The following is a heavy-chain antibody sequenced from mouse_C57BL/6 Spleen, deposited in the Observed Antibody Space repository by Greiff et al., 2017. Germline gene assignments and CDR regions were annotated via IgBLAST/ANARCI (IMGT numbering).Heavy chain of an antibody. V-gene: IGHV3-6*01. J-gene: IGHJ4*01. CDR3: ATIYYGNYVYAMDY. D-gene: IGHD2-1*01. Sequence: EVQLVESGPGLVKPSQSLSLTCSVTGYSITSGYYWNWIRQFPGNKLEWMGYISYDGSNNYNPSLKNRISITRDPSKNQIFLKLNSVTTEDTATYYCATIYYGNYVYAMDYWGQGTSVTVSS. CDR2: ISYDGSN. CDR1: GYSITSGYY.